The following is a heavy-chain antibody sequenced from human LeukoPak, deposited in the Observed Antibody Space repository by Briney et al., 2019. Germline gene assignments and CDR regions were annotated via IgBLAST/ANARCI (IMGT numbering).Heavy chain of an antibody. CDR2: INWNSDYM. J-gene: IGHJ6*02. V-gene: IGHV3-9*01. Sequence: GGSLRLSCAASGFTFYDYAMHWVRQAPGKGLEWVSGINWNSDYMGYADSVKGRFIISRDNAKNSLFLQMNSLSTEDTAFYYCAKAEEPGIAVAGTGLKYYGLDVWGQGTTVIVSS. D-gene: IGHD6-19*01. CDR1: GFTFYDYA. CDR3: AKAEEPGIAVAGTGLKYYGLDV.